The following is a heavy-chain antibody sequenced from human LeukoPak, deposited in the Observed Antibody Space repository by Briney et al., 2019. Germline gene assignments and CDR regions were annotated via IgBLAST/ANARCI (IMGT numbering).Heavy chain of an antibody. J-gene: IGHJ4*02. Sequence: PGGSLRLSCAASGISFSDCAMSWVRQAPARGPEWVSSIRGNGDTFYADSVKGGFTLAKDDSRNTVYLQLNNLRVDDTAVYYCANANWVPNADAVWWGQGTLVTVSS. CDR1: GISFSDCA. CDR3: ANANWVPNADAVW. V-gene: IGHV3-23*01. CDR2: IRGNGDT. D-gene: IGHD1-1*01.